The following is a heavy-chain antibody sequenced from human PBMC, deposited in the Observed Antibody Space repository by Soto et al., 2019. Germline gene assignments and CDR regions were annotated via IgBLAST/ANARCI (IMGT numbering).Heavy chain of an antibody. CDR1: GGSVSSGSYY. CDR2: IYYSGST. J-gene: IGHJ4*02. CDR3: ARIYCTDGVCYIDY. Sequence: QVQLQESGPGLVKPSETLSLTCTVSGGSVSSGSYYWSWIRQPPGKGLEWIGYIYYSGSTNYNPSLKSRVTISEDTSKNQFSLKLSSVTAADTAVYYCARIYCTDGVCYIDYWGQGTLVTVSS. D-gene: IGHD2-8*01. V-gene: IGHV4-61*01.